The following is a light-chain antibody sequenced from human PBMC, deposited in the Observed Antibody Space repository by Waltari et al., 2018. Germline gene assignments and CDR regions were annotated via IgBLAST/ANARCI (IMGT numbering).Light chain of an antibody. V-gene: IGKV3-20*01. CDR2: DTS. J-gene: IGKJ1*01. Sequence: EVVLTQSPGTLSLSPGEGATLSCRASQSVSRSLAWYQQKPGQAPRLLIYDTSRRATGIPDSFSGSGSGTDFSLTISRLEPEDFAMYYCQKYASLPATFGQGTKVEIK. CDR3: QKYASLPAT. CDR1: QSVSRS.